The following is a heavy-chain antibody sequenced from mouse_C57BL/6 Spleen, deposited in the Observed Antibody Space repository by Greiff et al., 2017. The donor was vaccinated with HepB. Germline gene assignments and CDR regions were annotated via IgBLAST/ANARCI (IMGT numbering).Heavy chain of an antibody. D-gene: IGHD2-5*01. J-gene: IGHJ3*01. CDR1: GYTFTDYY. CDR3: ASSNPFAY. CDR2: INPYNGGT. Sequence: DVQLQESGPVLVKPGASVKMSCKASGYTFTDYYMNWVKQSHGKSLEWIGVINPYNGGTSYNQKFKGKATLTVDKSSSTAYMELNSLTSEDSAVYYCASSNPFAYWGQRTLVTVSA. V-gene: IGHV1-19*01.